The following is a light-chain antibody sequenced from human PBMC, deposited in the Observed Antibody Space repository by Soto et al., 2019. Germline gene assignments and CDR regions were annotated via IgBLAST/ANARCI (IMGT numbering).Light chain of an antibody. CDR1: QSVSSN. J-gene: IGKJ3*01. Sequence: IVMTQSPATLSVSPGERATLSCRASQSVSSNLAWYQQKPGQSPRLLIYGASTMATGIPARFSGSGSGTEFTLTISSLQSEDFAVYYCQQYNNWPPRTFGPGTKVDIK. CDR3: QQYNNWPPRT. V-gene: IGKV3-15*01. CDR2: GAS.